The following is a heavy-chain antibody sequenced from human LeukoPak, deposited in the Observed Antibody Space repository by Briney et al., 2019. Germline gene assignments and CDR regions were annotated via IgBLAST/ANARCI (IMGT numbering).Heavy chain of an antibody. CDR1: GGTFSNYP. J-gene: IGHJ4*02. V-gene: IGHV1-69*05. Sequence: SVKVSCKASGGTFSNYPFTWVRQAPGQGLEWVGGIIPMFAATDYAQKFQGRVTITTDESTNTAYMELSSLTSEDTAVYYCARPRPEYTSGWYQIEFWGQGTLVTVSS. CDR3: ARPRPEYTSGWYQIEF. D-gene: IGHD6-13*01. CDR2: IIPMFAAT.